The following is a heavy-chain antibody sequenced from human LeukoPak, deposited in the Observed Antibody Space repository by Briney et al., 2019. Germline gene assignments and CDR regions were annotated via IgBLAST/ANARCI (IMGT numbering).Heavy chain of an antibody. J-gene: IGHJ4*02. V-gene: IGHV3-15*01. CDR3: TTTLFRDYGSEHHPDY. D-gene: IGHD3-10*01. CDR1: GFTFSNAW. Sequence: GGSLRLSCAASGFTFSNAWMSWVRQAPGKGREWIGRIKSKTDGGTTDYAAPLKGRCTISRDDSKNTLYLQMNSLKTEDTAVYYCTTTLFRDYGSEHHPDYWGQGTLVTVSS. CDR2: IKSKTDGGTT.